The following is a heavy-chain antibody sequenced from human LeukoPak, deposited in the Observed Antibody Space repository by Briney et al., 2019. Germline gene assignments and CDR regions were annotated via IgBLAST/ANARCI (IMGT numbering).Heavy chain of an antibody. CDR1: GGSINSYY. D-gene: IGHD2-2*01. V-gene: IGHV4-59*08. Sequence: PSETLSLTCTVSGGSINSYYWSWIRQPQGKELEWIGYIYYSGSTNYSPSLKSRVTISVDTSKNQFSLKLSSVTVADTAVYYCAKYASRSPPTPTRANWFDPWGQGTLVTVSS. J-gene: IGHJ5*02. CDR3: AKYASRSPPTPTRANWFDP. CDR2: IYYSGST.